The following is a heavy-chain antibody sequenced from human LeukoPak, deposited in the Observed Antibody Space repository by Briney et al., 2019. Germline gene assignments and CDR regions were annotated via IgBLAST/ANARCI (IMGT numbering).Heavy chain of an antibody. D-gene: IGHD6-19*01. CDR3: ARRQYSSGSYYFDY. Sequence: GESLKISCKGSGYSFTSYWIGWVRQMPGKGLEWMGIIYPGDSDTRYSPSFQGQVTISADKSISTAHLQWSSLKASGTAMYYCARRQYSSGSYYFDYWGQGTLVTVSS. V-gene: IGHV5-51*01. CDR1: GYSFTSYW. J-gene: IGHJ4*02. CDR2: IYPGDSDT.